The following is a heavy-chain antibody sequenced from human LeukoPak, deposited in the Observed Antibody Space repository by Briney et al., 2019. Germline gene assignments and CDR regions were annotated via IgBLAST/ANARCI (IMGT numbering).Heavy chain of an antibody. CDR1: GFTFDDYA. D-gene: IGHD6-13*01. J-gene: IGHJ4*02. Sequence: GGSLRLSCTVSGFTFDDYAMHWARHTPGKGLEWVAGITWNRDNIGYGDSVKGRFTISRDNVKNVLYLQMNSLRAEDTAVYYCAKVGIAPGFDYWGQGTLVTVSS. V-gene: IGHV3-9*01. CDR3: AKVGIAPGFDY. CDR2: ITWNRDNI.